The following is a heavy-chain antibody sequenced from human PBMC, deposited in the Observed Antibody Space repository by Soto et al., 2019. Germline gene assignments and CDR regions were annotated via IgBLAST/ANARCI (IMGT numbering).Heavy chain of an antibody. J-gene: IGHJ4*02. Sequence: EVQLLESGGGLVQPGGSLRLSCAASGFTFGNCAFSWVRQTPGKGLECVSVISGGGDATYYPDSVKVRFTTSRDNSKNTVYWQMNSLRAEDTAVYYCAKKSLGSITLPALYYFDYWGQGTLVTVSS. CDR2: ISGGGDAT. D-gene: IGHD7-27*01. CDR1: GFTFGNCA. CDR3: AKKSLGSITLPALYYFDY. V-gene: IGHV3-23*01.